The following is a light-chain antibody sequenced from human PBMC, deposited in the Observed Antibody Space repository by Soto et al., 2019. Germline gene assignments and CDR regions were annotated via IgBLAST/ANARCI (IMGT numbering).Light chain of an antibody. V-gene: IGKV1-8*01. J-gene: IGKJ1*01. Sequence: AIRMTQSPSSLSASTGDGVTITCRARQGVSNYLAWYQQKPGQAPKVLIHAASTLQGGVPSRFSGSGSGTDFTLAISGLQSDDFATYYCQQYYTYPWTFGQGTKVDIK. CDR2: AAS. CDR3: QQYYTYPWT. CDR1: QGVSNY.